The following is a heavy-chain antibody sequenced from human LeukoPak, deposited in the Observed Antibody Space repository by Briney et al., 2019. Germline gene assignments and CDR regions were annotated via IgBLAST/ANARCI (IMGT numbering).Heavy chain of an antibody. CDR1: GGTLSSYA. D-gene: IGHD3-22*01. Sequence: SVKVSCNASGGTLSSYAISWVRQAPGQGLEWMGGIIPIFGTANYAQKFQGRVTITADESTSTAYMELSSLRSEDTAVYYCARAQSSGYYYGRDAFDIWGQGTMVTVSS. CDR3: ARAQSSGYYYGRDAFDI. V-gene: IGHV1-69*13. CDR2: IIPIFGTA. J-gene: IGHJ3*02.